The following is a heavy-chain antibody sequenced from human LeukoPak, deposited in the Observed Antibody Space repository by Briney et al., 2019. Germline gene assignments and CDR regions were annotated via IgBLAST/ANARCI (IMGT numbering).Heavy chain of an antibody. Sequence: GGSLRLSCEASGFTFGNYAIHWVRQVPGEGLEWVATITHNGGTQYYADSVKGRFTISRDNSQSTVFLQMNSLRPEDTAVYYCARDAQSGAFSDFDYWGQGTLVTVSS. V-gene: IGHV3-30-3*01. D-gene: IGHD1-26*01. CDR1: GFTFGNYA. J-gene: IGHJ4*02. CDR3: ARDAQSGAFSDFDY. CDR2: ITHNGGTQ.